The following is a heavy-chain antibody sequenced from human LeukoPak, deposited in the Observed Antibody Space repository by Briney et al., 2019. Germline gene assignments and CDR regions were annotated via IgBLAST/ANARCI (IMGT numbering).Heavy chain of an antibody. Sequence: GASVKVSCKASGGTFSSYAINWVRQAPGQGLEWMGGITPLFGTAKYAQKFQGRVTIIADESTSTAYMELSSLRSEDTAVYYCARDSSEIRSLIVHWGQGTLVTVSS. V-gene: IGHV1-69*13. CDR3: ARDSSEIRSLIVH. D-gene: IGHD1-14*01. CDR1: GGTFSSYA. J-gene: IGHJ1*01. CDR2: ITPLFGTA.